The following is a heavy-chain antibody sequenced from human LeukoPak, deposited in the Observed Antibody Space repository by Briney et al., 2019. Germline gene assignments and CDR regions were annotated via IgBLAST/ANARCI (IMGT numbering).Heavy chain of an antibody. CDR2: MNPNSGNT. Sequence: GASVKVSCKASGYTLTSYDINWVRQATGQGLEWMGWMNPNSGNTGYAQKFQGRVTMTRNTSISTAYMELSSLRSEDTAVYYCARDDGHLGSYYRDYWGQGTLVTVSS. J-gene: IGHJ4*02. V-gene: IGHV1-8*01. CDR1: GYTLTSYD. CDR3: ARDDGHLGSYYRDY. D-gene: IGHD1-26*01.